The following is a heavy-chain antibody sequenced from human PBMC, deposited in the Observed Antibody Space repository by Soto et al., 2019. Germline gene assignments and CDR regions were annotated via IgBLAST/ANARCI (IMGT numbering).Heavy chain of an antibody. D-gene: IGHD6-25*01. V-gene: IGHV4-61*08. CDR1: GDSISSGDYY. CDR2: IYSSGST. CDR3: ARQRRDFDY. Sequence: SETLSLTCTVSGDSISSGDYYWSWIRQPPGKGLQWIGYIYSSGSTNYNPSLKSRVTISVDTSKNQFSLNLSSVTAADTAVYYCARQRRDFDYWGQGSLVTVSS. J-gene: IGHJ4*02.